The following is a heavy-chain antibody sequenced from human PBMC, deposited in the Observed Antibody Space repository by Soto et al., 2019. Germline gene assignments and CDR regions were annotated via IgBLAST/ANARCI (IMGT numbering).Heavy chain of an antibody. J-gene: IGHJ4*02. CDR1: GYTFTSYG. D-gene: IGHD2-2*01. V-gene: IGHV1-18*01. CDR2: ISAYNGNT. CDR3: ARDEPPNHIVVVPAAIPFDY. Sequence: ASVKVSCKASGYTFTSYGISWVRQAPGQGLEWMGWISAYNGNTNYAQKLQGRVTMTTDTSTSTAYMELRSLRSDDTAVYYCARDEPPNHIVVVPAAIPFDYWGQGTLVTVSS.